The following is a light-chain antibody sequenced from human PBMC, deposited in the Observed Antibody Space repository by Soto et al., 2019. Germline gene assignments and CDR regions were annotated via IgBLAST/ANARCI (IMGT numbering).Light chain of an antibody. J-gene: IGLJ2*01. CDR3: SSYTSSSTLG. CDR1: SSDVGGYNY. V-gene: IGLV2-14*01. CDR2: EVS. Sequence: QSALTQPASVSGSPGQSITISFTGTSSDVGGYNYVSWYQQHPGKAPKLMIYEVSNRPSGVSNRFSGSKSGNTASLTISGLQAEDEADYYCSSYTSSSTLGFGGGTKLTVL.